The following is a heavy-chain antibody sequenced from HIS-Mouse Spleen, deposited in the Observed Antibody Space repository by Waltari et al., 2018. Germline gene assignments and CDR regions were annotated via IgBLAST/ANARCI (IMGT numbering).Heavy chain of an antibody. Sequence: QVQLVQSGAEVKKPGASVKVSGTASGSPFTGHYIHWVRQAPGQGLEWMGWINPNSGGTNYAQKFQGRVTMTRDTSISTAYMELSRLRSDDTAVYYCARTGALDAFDIWGQGTMVTVSS. CDR3: ARTGALDAFDI. CDR2: INPNSGGT. V-gene: IGHV1-2*02. J-gene: IGHJ3*02. CDR1: GSPFTGHY. D-gene: IGHD7-27*01.